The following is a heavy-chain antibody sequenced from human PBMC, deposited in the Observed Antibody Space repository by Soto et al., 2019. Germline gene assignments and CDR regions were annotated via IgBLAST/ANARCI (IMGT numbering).Heavy chain of an antibody. CDR1: GFTFSSYS. J-gene: IGHJ5*02. CDR2: ISSSSSYI. Sequence: PGGSQRLSCAGSGFTFSSYSMNWVRQAPGKGLEWVSSISSSSSYIYYADSVKGRFTISRDNAKNSLYLQMNSLRAEDTAVYYCARATHPIVLMVCARFDPRGQGTLVTVSS. D-gene: IGHD2-8*01. CDR3: ARATHPIVLMVCARFDP. V-gene: IGHV3-21*01.